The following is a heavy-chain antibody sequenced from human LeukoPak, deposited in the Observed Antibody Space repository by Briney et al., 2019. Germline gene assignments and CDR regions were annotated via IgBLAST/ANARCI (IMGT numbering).Heavy chain of an antibody. CDR3: AKDPRGGFGELSWGIDY. J-gene: IGHJ4*02. Sequence: ASVKVSCKASGYTFTGYYMHWVRQAPGQGLEWMGWINPNSGGTNYAQKFQGRVTMTRDTSISTAYMELSRLRSDDTAVYYCAKDPRGGFGELSWGIDYWGQGTLVTVSS. CDR2: INPNSGGT. D-gene: IGHD3-10*01. V-gene: IGHV1-2*02. CDR1: GYTFTGYY.